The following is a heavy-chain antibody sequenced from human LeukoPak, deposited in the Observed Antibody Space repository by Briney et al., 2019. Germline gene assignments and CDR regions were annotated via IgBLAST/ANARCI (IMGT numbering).Heavy chain of an antibody. J-gene: IGHJ4*02. V-gene: IGHV3-66*02. Sequence: GGSLRLSCAASGFTVSSSSMNWVRQAPGEGLEWVSFIYGSGTTYYGDSVKGRFTISRDNSKNTLYLQMISRRAENTAVYYCARDRGGDGGFDSWGRGTLVTVSS. D-gene: IGHD3-16*01. CDR2: IYGSGTT. CDR3: ARDRGGDGGFDS. CDR1: GFTVSSSS.